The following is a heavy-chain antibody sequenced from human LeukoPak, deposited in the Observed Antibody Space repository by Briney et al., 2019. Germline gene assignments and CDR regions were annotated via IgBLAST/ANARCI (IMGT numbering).Heavy chain of an antibody. J-gene: IGHJ4*02. CDR1: GFTFSSYE. D-gene: IGHD2-2*01. Sequence: GGSLRLSCVASGFTFSSYEMIWIRQAPGKGREWVSYISGSGSTTYYADSVRGRFTTSRDNAENSLYLQMNNLRAEDTAIYYCAREREDCSSSSCYEEFDCWGQGTLVTVSS. CDR3: AREREDCSSSSCYEEFDC. CDR2: ISGSGSTT. V-gene: IGHV3-48*03.